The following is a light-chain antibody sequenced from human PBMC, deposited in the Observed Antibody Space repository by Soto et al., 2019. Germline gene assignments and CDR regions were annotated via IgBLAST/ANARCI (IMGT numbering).Light chain of an antibody. Sequence: DVQMTQSPSSLSASVGDRVTIACRASQTVSKFVNWYQQKPGKVPDLLIYSASTLYSGVPSRVSGSGSGTEFTLTIRNLQPEDFATYYCQQTYSLPRTFAQGTKVE. J-gene: IGKJ1*01. CDR1: QTVSKF. CDR2: SAS. V-gene: IGKV1-39*01. CDR3: QQTYSLPRT.